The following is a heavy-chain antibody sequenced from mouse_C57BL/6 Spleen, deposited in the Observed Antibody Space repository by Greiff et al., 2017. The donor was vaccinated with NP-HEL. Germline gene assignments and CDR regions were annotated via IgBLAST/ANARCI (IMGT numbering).Heavy chain of an antibody. CDR3: ARVDVTTGVVPFDY. J-gene: IGHJ2*01. CDR1: GFTFSDYG. V-gene: IGHV5-17*01. CDR2: ISSGSSTI. D-gene: IGHD1-1*01. Sequence: EVQVVESGGGLVKPGGSLKLSCAASGFTFSDYGMHWVRQAPEKGLEWVAYISSGSSTIYYADTVKGRFTITRDNATNTLFLQMTSLRSEDTAMDDCARVDVTTGVVPFDYWGKGTTLTVSS.